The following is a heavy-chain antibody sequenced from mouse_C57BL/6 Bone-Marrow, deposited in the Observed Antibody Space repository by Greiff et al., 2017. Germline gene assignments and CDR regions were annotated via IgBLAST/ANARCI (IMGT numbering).Heavy chain of an antibody. CDR1: GYTFTNYW. V-gene: IGHV1-63*01. J-gene: IGHJ1*03. CDR3: ARQVFDWYFDV. CDR2: IYPGGGYT. Sequence: VKLVESGAELVRPGTSVKMSCKASGYTFTNYWIGWAKQRPGHGLEWIGDIYPGGGYTNYNEKFKGKATLTADKSSSTAYIQFSSLTSEDSAIYYCARQVFDWYFDVWGTGTTVTVSS.